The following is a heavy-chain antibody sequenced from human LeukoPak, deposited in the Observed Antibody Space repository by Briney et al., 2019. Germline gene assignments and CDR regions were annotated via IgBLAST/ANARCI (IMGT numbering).Heavy chain of an antibody. J-gene: IGHJ4*02. CDR2: ISGSGGST. Sequence: GGSLRLSCAASGFTFNSHAISWVRQAPGKGLDWVAAISGSGGSTYYADSVKGRFTISRDNSKNTLYMQMNSLRVEDTAIYYCAKDRNYYGAGSSYFDYWGQGSLVTVSS. D-gene: IGHD3-10*01. CDR3: AKDRNYYGAGSSYFDY. CDR1: GFTFNSHA. V-gene: IGHV3-23*01.